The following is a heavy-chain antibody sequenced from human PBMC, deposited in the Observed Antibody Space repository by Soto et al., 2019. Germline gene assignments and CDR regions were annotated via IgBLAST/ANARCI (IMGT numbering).Heavy chain of an antibody. CDR3: ARKEQWLXEGSWDYYYYGMDV. Sequence: GGSLRLSCAASGFTFSSYSMNWVRQAPGKGLEWVSSISSSSSYIYYADSVKGRFTISRDNAKNSLYLQMNSLRAEDTAVYYCARKEQWLXEGSWDYYYYGMDVWGQGTTLTVSS. J-gene: IGHJ6*02. V-gene: IGHV3-21*01. CDR2: ISSSSSYI. D-gene: IGHD6-19*01. CDR1: GFTFSSYS.